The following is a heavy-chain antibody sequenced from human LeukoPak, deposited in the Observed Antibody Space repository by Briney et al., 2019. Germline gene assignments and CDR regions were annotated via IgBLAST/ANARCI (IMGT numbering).Heavy chain of an antibody. CDR3: ARQIASGTYYFDY. CDR2: IYPGDSDV. CDR1: GYNFTSYW. J-gene: IGHJ4*02. Sequence: GESPKISCKGSGYNFTSYWIGRVRQTPGKGLEWMGIIYPGDSDVRYSPSFQGQVTISADKSISTAYLQWSSLKASDTAMYYCARQIASGTYYFDYWGQGTLVTVSS. D-gene: IGHD1-26*01. V-gene: IGHV5-51*01.